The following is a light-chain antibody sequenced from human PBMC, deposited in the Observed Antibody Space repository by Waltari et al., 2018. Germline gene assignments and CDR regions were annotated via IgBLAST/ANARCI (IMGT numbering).Light chain of an antibody. CDR3: AAWDDSLNGHVV. CDR1: SSNIGSNT. CDR2: TNN. Sequence: QSVLTQPPSASGTPGQRVTISCSGSSSNIGSNTVNWFQQLPGTAPKLLIYTNNQLPWGVPVRFTGCKSGTSASLAISGLRSDDEADYYCAAWDDSLNGHVVFGGGTKLTVL. V-gene: IGLV1-44*01. J-gene: IGLJ2*01.